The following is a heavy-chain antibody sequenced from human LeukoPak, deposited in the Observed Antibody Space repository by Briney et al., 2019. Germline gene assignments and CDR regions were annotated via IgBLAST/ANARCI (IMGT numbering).Heavy chain of an antibody. CDR2: ISGSGGST. CDR3: AKLGAVLRYFDWLLKGLPNNAFDI. D-gene: IGHD3-9*01. CDR1: GFTVSSNY. Sequence: GGSLRLSCAASGFTVSSNYMSWVRQVPGKGLEWVSAISGSGGSTYYADSVKGRFTISRDNSKNTLYLQMNSLRAEDTAVYYCAKLGAVLRYFDWLLKGLPNNAFDIWGQGTMVTVSS. V-gene: IGHV3-23*01. J-gene: IGHJ3*02.